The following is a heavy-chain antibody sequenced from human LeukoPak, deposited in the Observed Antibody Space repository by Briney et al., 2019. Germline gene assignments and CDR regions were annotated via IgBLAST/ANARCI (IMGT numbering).Heavy chain of an antibody. CDR1: RFTFSSYD. CDR2: ISSSGSYI. J-gene: IGHJ3*01. V-gene: IGHV3-21*01. CDR3: ARAGPIVLGPVAVAYDAFDL. D-gene: IGHD2-2*01. Sequence: PGGSLRLSCAASRFTFSSYDMHWVRQAPGKGLEWVSSISSSGSYIYYADSVKGRFTISRDSAKNSLYLQMNTLRAEDTAVNYCARAGPIVLGPVAVAYDAFDLWGRGTLVTVSS.